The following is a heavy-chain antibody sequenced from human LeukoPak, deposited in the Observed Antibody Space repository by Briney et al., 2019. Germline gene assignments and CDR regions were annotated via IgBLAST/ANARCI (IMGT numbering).Heavy chain of an antibody. D-gene: IGHD1-26*01. CDR3: ARALPGSGSYYAYDI. CDR2: IYSGGST. CDR1: GFTVSSNY. Sequence: GGSLRLSCAAPGFTVSSNYMSWVHQAPGKGLEWVSVIYSGGSTYYADSVKGRFTISRDNSKNTLYLQMNSLRAEDTAVYYCARALPGSGSYYAYDIWGQGTMVTVSS. J-gene: IGHJ3*02. V-gene: IGHV3-53*01.